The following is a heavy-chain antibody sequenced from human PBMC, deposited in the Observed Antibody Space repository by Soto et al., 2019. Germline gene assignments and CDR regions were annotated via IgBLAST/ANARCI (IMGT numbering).Heavy chain of an antibody. J-gene: IGHJ6*02. D-gene: IGHD3-22*01. Sequence: PETLSLTCTVSGGSISSYYWSWIRQPPGKGLEWIGYMYNTGSTIYNPSLKSRVTISVDTSKNQFSLKLNSVTAADTAVYYCARRLYYDSSGFEGGGMDVWGQGTTVTVSS. CDR2: MYNTGST. CDR1: GGSISSYY. V-gene: IGHV4-59*01. CDR3: ARRLYYDSSGFEGGGMDV.